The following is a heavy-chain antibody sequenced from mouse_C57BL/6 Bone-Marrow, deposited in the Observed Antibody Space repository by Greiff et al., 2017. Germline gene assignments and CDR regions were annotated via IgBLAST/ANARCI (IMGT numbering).Heavy chain of an antibody. J-gene: IGHJ4*01. CDR2: IYPGSGNT. CDR3: ARGIYYDYEDAMDY. V-gene: IGHV1-76*01. CDR1: GYTFTDYY. Sequence: VQVVESGAELVRPGASVKLSCKASGYTFTDYYINWVKQRPGQGLEWIARIYPGSGNTYYNEKFKGKGTLTTEKSSSTTYMQLSSLTSEDSAVYFCARGIYYDYEDAMDYWGQGTSVTVSS. D-gene: IGHD2-4*01.